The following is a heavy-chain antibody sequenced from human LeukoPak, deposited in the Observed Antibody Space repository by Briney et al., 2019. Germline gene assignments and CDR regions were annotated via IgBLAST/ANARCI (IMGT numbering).Heavy chain of an antibody. CDR3: ARHSASGWTALNWFDP. J-gene: IGHJ5*02. D-gene: IGHD6-19*01. V-gene: IGHV4-39*01. Sequence: SETLSLTCPVSGASISSSRSCWAWIRQPPGKGLEWIGTFYYTRATYYNPSLKRRVNTSLHTSKNQYSLRLTSVTAADTAVYYCARHSASGWTALNWFDPWGQGILVTVSS. CDR1: GASISSSRSC. CDR2: FYYTRAT.